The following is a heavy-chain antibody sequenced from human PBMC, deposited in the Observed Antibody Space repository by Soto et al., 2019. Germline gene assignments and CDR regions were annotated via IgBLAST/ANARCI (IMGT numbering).Heavy chain of an antibody. J-gene: IGHJ3*02. Sequence: QVQLQESGPGLVKPSGTLSLTCAVSSGSISSSNWWSWVRQPPGKGLEWIGEIYHSGSTNYNPSLKSRLTISVHKTKKRFSLKLSSVPAADTAVYYCAGDLEAAAGNAFEIWGQGTMVTVSS. CDR3: AGDLEAAAGNAFEI. V-gene: IGHV4-4*02. CDR2: IYHSGST. CDR1: SGSISSSNW. D-gene: IGHD6-13*01.